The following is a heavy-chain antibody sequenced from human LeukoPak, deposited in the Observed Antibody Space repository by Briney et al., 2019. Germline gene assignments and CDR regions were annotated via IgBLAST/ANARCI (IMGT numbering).Heavy chain of an antibody. Sequence: GGSLRLSCAASGFTFRSFWMSWFRQAPGKRLEWVANIKEDGSERYYVDSVKGRFTISRDNAKNSLFLQMSSVRVDDTAVYYCASGRSGRDWGQGTLVTVSS. J-gene: IGHJ4*02. CDR2: IKEDGSER. V-gene: IGHV3-7*01. CDR3: ASGRSGRD. D-gene: IGHD1-26*01. CDR1: GFTFRSFW.